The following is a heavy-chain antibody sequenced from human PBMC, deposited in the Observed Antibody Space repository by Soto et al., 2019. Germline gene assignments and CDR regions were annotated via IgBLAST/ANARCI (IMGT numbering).Heavy chain of an antibody. Sequence: PWETLSLTCTVSGGSISSYYWSWIRQPPGKGLEWIGYIYYSGSTNYNPSLKSRVTISVDTSKNQFSLKLSSVAAADTAVYYCARLTPLRFPEWLGSYYYGMDVWGQGTTVTSP. V-gene: IGHV4-59*01. D-gene: IGHD3-3*01. CDR3: ARLTPLRFPEWLGSYYYGMDV. CDR1: GGSISSYY. J-gene: IGHJ6*02. CDR2: IYYSGST.